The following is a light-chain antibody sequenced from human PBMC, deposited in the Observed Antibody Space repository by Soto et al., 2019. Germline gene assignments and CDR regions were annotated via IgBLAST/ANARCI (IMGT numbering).Light chain of an antibody. V-gene: IGKV3-15*01. Sequence: EIVVTQSPATLSVSPGERATLSCRASQSVGNNFAWYQQKPGKAPRLLIFATSTRATGVPARFSGSGSGTAFTLTISSLQSEDFAVYYCQQYGDWPLTFGGGAKVEIE. J-gene: IGKJ4*01. CDR1: QSVGNN. CDR2: ATS. CDR3: QQYGDWPLT.